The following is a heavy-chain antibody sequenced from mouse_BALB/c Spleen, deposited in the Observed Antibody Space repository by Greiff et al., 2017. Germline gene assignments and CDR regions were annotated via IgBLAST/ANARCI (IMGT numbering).Heavy chain of an antibody. CDR3: ARLDGSSSAWFAY. V-gene: IGHV5-9-3*01. J-gene: IGHJ3*01. CDR1: GFTFSSYA. CDR2: TSSGGSYT. Sequence: EVQGVESGGGLVKPGGSLKLSCAASGFTFSSYAMSWVRQTPEKRLEWVATTSSGGSYTYYPDSVKGRFTISRDNAKNTLYLQMSSLRSEDTAMYYCARLDGSSSAWFAYWGQGTLVTVSA. D-gene: IGHD1-1*01.